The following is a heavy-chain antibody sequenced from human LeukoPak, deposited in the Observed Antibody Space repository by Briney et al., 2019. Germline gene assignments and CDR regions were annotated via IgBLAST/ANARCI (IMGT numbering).Heavy chain of an antibody. CDR1: GYTFATYG. CDR3: ARDLRTPPYYDFWSGYYNPIFDGYYFDY. J-gene: IGHJ4*02. Sequence: ASVKVSCKASGYTFATYGISWVRQAPGQGLEWMGWISAYNGNTNYAQKLQGRVTMTTDTSTSTAYMELGSLRSDDTAVYYCARDLRTPPYYDFWSGYYNPIFDGYYFDYWGQGTLVTVSS. CDR2: ISAYNGNT. D-gene: IGHD3-3*01. V-gene: IGHV1-18*01.